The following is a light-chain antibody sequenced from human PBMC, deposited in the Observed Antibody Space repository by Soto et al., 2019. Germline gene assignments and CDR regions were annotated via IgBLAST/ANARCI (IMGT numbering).Light chain of an antibody. V-gene: IGKV3-20*01. CDR3: HLYDNAPQP. CDR1: QTLRRTY. Sequence: EIVRMQSHRNMSLSPGERATLSWRASQTLRRTYIAWYQQKPGQAPRVLIYGASKRATGIPDRFSGSGSGTDFSLTISRLEPEDFAVYYCHLYDNAPQPYGQGTKVDIK. J-gene: IGKJ2*01. CDR2: GAS.